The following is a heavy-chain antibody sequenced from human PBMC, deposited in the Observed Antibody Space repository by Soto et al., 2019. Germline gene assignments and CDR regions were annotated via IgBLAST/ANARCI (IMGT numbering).Heavy chain of an antibody. V-gene: IGHV3-30-3*01. D-gene: IGHD3-10*01. Sequence: GGSLRLSCAASGFTFSSYAMHWVRQAPGKGLEWVAVISYDGSNKYYADSVKGRFTISRDNSKNTLYLQMNSLRAEDTAVYYCARDPYGFGELYFDYWGQGTLVTVSS. CDR2: ISYDGSNK. CDR3: ARDPYGFGELYFDY. CDR1: GFTFSSYA. J-gene: IGHJ4*02.